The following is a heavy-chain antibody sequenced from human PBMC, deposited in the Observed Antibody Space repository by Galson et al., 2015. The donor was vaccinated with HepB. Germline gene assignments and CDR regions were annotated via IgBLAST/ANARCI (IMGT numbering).Heavy chain of an antibody. V-gene: IGHV4-59*01. Sequence: ETLSLTCTVSGDSIRNYYYSWIRQPPGKGLEWIGYTYNSGSTNYNPSLKSRVTISVDTSKNQFSLRLRSVIAADTAVYYCARLVRGGNWFDPWGQGTLVTVSS. J-gene: IGHJ5*02. CDR2: TYNSGST. D-gene: IGHD2-15*01. CDR3: ARLVRGGNWFDP. CDR1: GDSIRNYY.